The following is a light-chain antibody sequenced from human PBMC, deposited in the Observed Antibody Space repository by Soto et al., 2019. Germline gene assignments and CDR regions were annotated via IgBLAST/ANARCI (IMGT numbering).Light chain of an antibody. CDR2: GAS. CDR1: QSVSSSY. J-gene: IGKJ5*01. Sequence: EIVLTQSPGTLSLSPGERATLSCMAIQSVSSSYLAWYQQKPGQAPRLLIYGASSRATGIPDRFSGSGSGTDFTLTISRLEPEDFAVYYCQQYGSSPSITFGQGTRLENK. CDR3: QQYGSSPSIT. V-gene: IGKV3-20*01.